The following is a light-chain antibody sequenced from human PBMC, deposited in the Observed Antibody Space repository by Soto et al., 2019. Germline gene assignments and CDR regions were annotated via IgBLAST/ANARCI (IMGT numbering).Light chain of an antibody. J-gene: IGKJ4*01. V-gene: IGKV1-39*01. CDR1: QRIXSY. CDR3: QQSYSTPRT. Sequence: TQSAAWLCASVGERLTIACRARQRIXSYFNWYEEKPGKAPHVLXYAASSLQRGGPSRLSGSGSAKDFTPPISSLQPDDFATYYFQQSYSTPRTFGGGTKVDIK. CDR2: AAS.